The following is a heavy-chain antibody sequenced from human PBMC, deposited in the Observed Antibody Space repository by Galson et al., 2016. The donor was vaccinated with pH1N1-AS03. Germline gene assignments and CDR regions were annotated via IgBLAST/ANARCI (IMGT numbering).Heavy chain of an antibody. D-gene: IGHD2-2*01. CDR2: IRDDGSEK. CDR3: SRGDYCSSTSCFWPPLYGMDV. V-gene: IGHV3-7*01. Sequence: SLRLSCAISGFTFSVYWMSWVRQAPGKGLEWVATIRDDGSEKYYADSVKGRFTISRDNVKNSLYLQMTSLRAEDTAVYYCSRGDYCSSTSCFWPPLYGMDVWGQGTTVTVSS. CDR1: GFTFSVYW. J-gene: IGHJ6*02.